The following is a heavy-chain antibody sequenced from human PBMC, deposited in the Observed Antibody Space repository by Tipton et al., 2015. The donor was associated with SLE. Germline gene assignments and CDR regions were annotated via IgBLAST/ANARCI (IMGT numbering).Heavy chain of an antibody. J-gene: IGHJ6*02. V-gene: IGHV4-34*01. Sequence: TLSLTCALYGGSISSSSSYYWAWIRQPPGKGVEWIGGINHSGSTNYNPSLKSRVTISVDTSKNQFSLKLSSVTAADTAVYYCARGEAQLFTNYYYGMDVWGQGTTVTVSS. D-gene: IGHD6-13*01. CDR1: GGSISSSSSYY. CDR3: ARGEAQLFTNYYYGMDV. CDR2: INHSGST.